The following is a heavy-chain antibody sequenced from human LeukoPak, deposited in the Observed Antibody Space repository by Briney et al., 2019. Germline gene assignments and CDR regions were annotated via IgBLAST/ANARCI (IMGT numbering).Heavy chain of an antibody. CDR3: ARDTAGAGIYYDY. CDR2: ISSGGSTI. J-gene: IGHJ4*02. V-gene: IGHV3-48*01. D-gene: IGHD6-19*01. CDR1: EFTFSTYS. Sequence: PGGSLRLSCAASEFTFSTYSMNWVRQAPGKGLEWVSYISSGGSTIYDADSVKGRFTISRDDDKNSLYLQMNSLRAEDTAVYYCARDTAGAGIYYDYWGQGTLVTVSS.